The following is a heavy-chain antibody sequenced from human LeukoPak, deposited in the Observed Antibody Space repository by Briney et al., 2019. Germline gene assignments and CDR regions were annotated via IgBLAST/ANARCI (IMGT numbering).Heavy chain of an antibody. CDR3: ARERWVVVVPAAMLDEQGKYYYYMDV. Sequence: GGSLRLSCAASGFTFSSYSMNWVRQAPGKGLEWVSSISSSSSYIYYADSVKGRFTISRDNAKNSLYLQMNSLRAEDTAVYYCARERWVVVVPAAMLDEQGKYYYYMDVWGKGTTVTVSS. D-gene: IGHD2-2*01. J-gene: IGHJ6*03. V-gene: IGHV3-21*01. CDR2: ISSSSSYI. CDR1: GFTFSSYS.